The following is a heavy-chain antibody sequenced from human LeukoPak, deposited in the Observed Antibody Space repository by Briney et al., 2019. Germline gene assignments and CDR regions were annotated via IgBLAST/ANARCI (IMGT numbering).Heavy chain of an antibody. V-gene: IGHV3-66*01. D-gene: IGHD5-24*01. CDR1: GFTVSTNH. J-gene: IGHJ4*02. Sequence: PGGSLRLSCAVPGFTVSTNHMNWVRQAPGKGLEWVAVFNSGGTTYYANSVKDRLSDSSDSSKNTVYLQMNSLRAEDTAVYYCARDVSGDGCNSFDFWGLGTLVTVSS. CDR3: ARDVSGDGCNSFDF. CDR2: FNSGGTT.